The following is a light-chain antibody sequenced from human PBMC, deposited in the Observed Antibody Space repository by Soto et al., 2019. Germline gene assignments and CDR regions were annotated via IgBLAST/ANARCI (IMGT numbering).Light chain of an antibody. CDR1: QSVSGSF. J-gene: IGKJ1*01. Sequence: DIVLTQSPGTLSLSPGERGTLSCRASQSVSGSFLAWYQQKPGQAPRLLLYGASIMATGIPDRFSGSGSGTDFTLTISRLEPADFAVYYCQYYGSSSTFGQGTKVDIK. CDR2: GAS. CDR3: QYYGSSST. V-gene: IGKV3-20*01.